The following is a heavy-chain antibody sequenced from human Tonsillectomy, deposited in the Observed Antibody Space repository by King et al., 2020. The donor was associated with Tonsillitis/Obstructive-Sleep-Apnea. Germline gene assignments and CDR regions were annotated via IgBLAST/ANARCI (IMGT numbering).Heavy chain of an antibody. J-gene: IGHJ4*02. CDR3: AKVTPYADDFWDANFDY. Sequence: VQLVESGGGLVQPGGSLRLSCAASRFTFSSYAMSWVRQAPGKGLEWVSTISGSGGSTYYADPVKGRFSIYRDNSKNTLYLQMNSLRAEDTAVYYCAKVTPYADDFWDANFDYWGQGTLVTVSS. CDR1: RFTFSSYA. CDR2: ISGSGGST. V-gene: IGHV3-23*04. D-gene: IGHD3-3*01.